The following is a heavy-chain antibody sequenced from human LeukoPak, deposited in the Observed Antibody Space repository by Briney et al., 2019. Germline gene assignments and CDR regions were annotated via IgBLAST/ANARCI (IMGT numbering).Heavy chain of an antibody. CDR1: GFTFDSYA. CDR3: AKCRNYGDYVDY. D-gene: IGHD4-17*01. CDR2: ISGSGGST. Sequence: GGSLRLSCAASGFTFDSYAMSWVRQAPGKGLGWVSAISGSGGSTYYADSVKGRFTISRDNSKNTLSLQMNSLRADDTAVYYCAKCRNYGDYVDYWGQGTLVTVSS. J-gene: IGHJ4*02. V-gene: IGHV3-23*01.